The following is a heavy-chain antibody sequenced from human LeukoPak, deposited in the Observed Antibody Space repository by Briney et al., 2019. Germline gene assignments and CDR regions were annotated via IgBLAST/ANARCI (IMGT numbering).Heavy chain of an antibody. J-gene: IGHJ4*02. D-gene: IGHD2-15*01. CDR1: GYTFTSYY. V-gene: IGHV1-46*01. CDR3: ARDPIRGYFDY. Sequence: ASVKVSCKASGYTFTSYYMHWVRQAPGQGLEWMGIIHPSGGSTSYAQKFQGRVTMTRDTSTSTVYMELSSLRSEDTAVYYCARDPIRGYFDYWGQGTLVTVSS. CDR2: IHPSGGST.